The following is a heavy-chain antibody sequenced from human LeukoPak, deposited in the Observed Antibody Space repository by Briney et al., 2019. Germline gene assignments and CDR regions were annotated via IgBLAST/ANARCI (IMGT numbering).Heavy chain of an antibody. Sequence: KTSETLSPTCAVYGGSFSGYYWSWIRQPPGKGLEWIGEINHSGSTNYNPSLKSRVTISVDTSKNQFSLKLSSVTAADTAVYYCARGGVDTAMFLYYMDVWGKGTTVTVSS. CDR1: GGSFSGYY. D-gene: IGHD5-18*01. J-gene: IGHJ6*03. V-gene: IGHV4-34*01. CDR2: INHSGST. CDR3: ARGGVDTAMFLYYMDV.